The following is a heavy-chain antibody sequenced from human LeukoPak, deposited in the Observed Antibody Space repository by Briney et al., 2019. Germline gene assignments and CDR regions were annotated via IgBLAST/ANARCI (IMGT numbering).Heavy chain of an antibody. CDR3: ARDRVDTAGSVAFDI. D-gene: IGHD5-18*01. V-gene: IGHV1-69*06. CDR2: IIPIFGTA. Sequence: ASVKVSCKASGGTFSSYAISWVRRAPGEGLEWMGGIIPIFGTANYAQKFQGRVTITADKSTSTAYMELSSLRSEDTAVYYCARDRVDTAGSVAFDIWGQGTMVTVSS. J-gene: IGHJ3*02. CDR1: GGTFSSYA.